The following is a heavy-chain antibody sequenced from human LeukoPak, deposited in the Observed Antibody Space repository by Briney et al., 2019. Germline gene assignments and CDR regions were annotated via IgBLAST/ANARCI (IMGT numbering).Heavy chain of an antibody. V-gene: IGHV1-2*06. CDR3: ARLSSGWPYDY. J-gene: IGHJ4*02. CDR1: GYTFTGYY. Sequence: ASVKVSCKASGYTFTGYYMHWVRQAPGQGLEWMGRINPNSGGTNYAQKFQGRVTITRDTYISKDYMELSRLRSDDTAVYYCARLSSGWPYDYWGQGTLVTVSS. D-gene: IGHD6-19*01. CDR2: INPNSGGT.